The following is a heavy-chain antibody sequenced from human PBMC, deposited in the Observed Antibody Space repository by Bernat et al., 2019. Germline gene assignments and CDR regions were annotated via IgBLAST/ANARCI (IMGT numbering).Heavy chain of an antibody. CDR3: AKRPPTGITTAGYYFDY. D-gene: IGHD6-13*01. J-gene: IGHJ4*02. V-gene: IGHV3-7*03. Sequence: EVQLVESGGDLVQPGGSLRLSCAASGFPISSFWMTWVRQAPGKGLEWVANINQDGSQQYYVDSVRSRFTISRDNSKNTLYLQMNSLRAEDTAVYYCAKRPPTGITTAGYYFDYWGQGTLVTVSS. CDR2: INQDGSQQ. CDR1: GFPISSFW.